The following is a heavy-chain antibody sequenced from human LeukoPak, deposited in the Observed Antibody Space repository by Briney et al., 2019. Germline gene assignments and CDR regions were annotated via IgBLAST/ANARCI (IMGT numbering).Heavy chain of an antibody. D-gene: IGHD3-22*01. CDR1: GYTFTKYD. CDR3: VRVFADDSGYYNYYFDP. CDR2: MNPGSGNA. V-gene: IGHV1-8*01. J-gene: IGHJ5*02. Sequence: ASVKVSCRASGYTFTKYDMNWLRQATGQGLEWMGWMNPGSGNAGYAQKFQGRVTMTRDTSTRTAYMELSSLRYEDTAVYYCVRVFADDSGYYNYYFDPWGQGTPVTVSS.